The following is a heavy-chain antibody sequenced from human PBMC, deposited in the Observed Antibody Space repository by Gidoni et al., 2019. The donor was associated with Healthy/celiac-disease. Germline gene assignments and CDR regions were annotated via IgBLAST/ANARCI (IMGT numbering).Heavy chain of an antibody. CDR2: ISGSGGST. V-gene: IGHV3-23*01. Sequence: EVQLLESGGGLVQPGGSLRLSCSASGFTFSSSAMSWVRQAPGKGLEWVSAISGSGGSTYYADSVKGRFTISRDNSKNTLYLQMNSLRAEDTAVYYCAKKIGHYYDSSGYSAYYYGMDVWGQGTTVTVSS. D-gene: IGHD3-22*01. J-gene: IGHJ6*02. CDR1: GFTFSSSA. CDR3: AKKIGHYYDSSGYSAYYYGMDV.